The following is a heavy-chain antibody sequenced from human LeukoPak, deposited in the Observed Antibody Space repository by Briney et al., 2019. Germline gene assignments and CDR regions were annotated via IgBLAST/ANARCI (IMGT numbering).Heavy chain of an antibody. D-gene: IGHD2-8*01. CDR2: IIPIFGAA. Sequence: SVKVSCKASGGTFSSYAISWVRQAPGQGLEWMGGIIPIFGAANYAQKFQGRVTITADESTSTAYMELSSLRSEDTAVYYCASDTALMVYAIQPYYFDYWGQGTLVTVSS. J-gene: IGHJ4*02. CDR1: GGTFSSYA. CDR3: ASDTALMVYAIQPYYFDY. V-gene: IGHV1-69*01.